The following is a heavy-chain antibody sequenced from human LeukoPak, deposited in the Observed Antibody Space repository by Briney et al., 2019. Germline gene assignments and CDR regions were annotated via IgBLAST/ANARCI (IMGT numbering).Heavy chain of an antibody. J-gene: IGHJ4*02. CDR2: IYYSGST. D-gene: IGHD3-3*01. V-gene: IGHV4-59*01. Sequence: PSETLSLTCTVSGGSISSCYWSWIRQPPGKGLEWIGYIYYSGSTNYNPSLKSRVTISVDTSKNQFSLKLSSVTAADTAVYYCVRGHDFWSGYFGGIDYWGQGTLVTVSS. CDR1: GGSISSCY. CDR3: VRGHDFWSGYFGGIDY.